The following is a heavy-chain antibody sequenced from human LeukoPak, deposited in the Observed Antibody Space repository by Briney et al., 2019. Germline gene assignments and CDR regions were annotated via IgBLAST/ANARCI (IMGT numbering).Heavy chain of an antibody. Sequence: SETLSLTCTVSDGSISSSSYYWGWIRQPPGKGLEWIGYIYYSGSTNYNPSLKSRVTISVDTSKNQFSLKLSSVTAADTAVYYCARVGARGIDYWGQGTLVTVSS. V-gene: IGHV4-61*05. CDR3: ARVGARGIDY. CDR1: DGSISSSSYY. J-gene: IGHJ4*02. CDR2: IYYSGST. D-gene: IGHD3-16*01.